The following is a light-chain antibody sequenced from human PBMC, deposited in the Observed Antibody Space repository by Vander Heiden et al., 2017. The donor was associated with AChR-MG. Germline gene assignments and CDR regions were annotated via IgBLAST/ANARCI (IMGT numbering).Light chain of an antibody. J-gene: IGLJ2*01. Sequence: QSALTQPASVSGSPGQSITISCTGTGSDVGSFHYVPWYQQHPGKAPKLLIYDVSDRPSVVSYRFSGSTSGNVASLTISGLQAEYEADYFCSSHTSSNPLVFGGGTKLTVL. CDR1: GSDVGSFHY. CDR3: SSHTSSNPLV. V-gene: IGLV2-14*03. CDR2: DVS.